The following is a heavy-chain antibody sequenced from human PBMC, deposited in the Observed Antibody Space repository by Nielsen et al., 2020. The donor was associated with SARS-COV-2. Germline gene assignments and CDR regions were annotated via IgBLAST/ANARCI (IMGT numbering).Heavy chain of an antibody. Sequence: WIRQPPGKGLEWVGFIRGQVFGGAKEYAASVKDRFVITRDESKSIMYLQMNSLKTEDTAVYFCSRVRAGAFDLWGQGTMVTVSS. V-gene: IGHV3-49*02. CDR3: SRVRAGAFDL. J-gene: IGHJ3*01. CDR2: IRGQVFGGAK. D-gene: IGHD6-25*01.